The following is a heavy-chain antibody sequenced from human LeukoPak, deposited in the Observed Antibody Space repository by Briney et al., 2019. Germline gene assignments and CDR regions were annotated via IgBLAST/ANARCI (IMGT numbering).Heavy chain of an antibody. J-gene: IGHJ4*02. D-gene: IGHD3-9*01. CDR1: GYTFTGYY. CDR3: ARDRGFEGVDY. V-gene: IGHV1-69*05. Sequence: ASVKVSCKASGYTFTGYYMHWVRQAPGQGLEWMGRIIPIFGTANYAQKFQGRVTITTDESTSTAYMELSSLRSEDTAVYYCARDRGFEGVDYWGQGTLVTVSS. CDR2: IIPIFGTA.